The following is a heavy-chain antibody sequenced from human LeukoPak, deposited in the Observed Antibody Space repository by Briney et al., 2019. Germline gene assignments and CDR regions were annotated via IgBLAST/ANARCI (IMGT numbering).Heavy chain of an antibody. D-gene: IGHD3-3*01. J-gene: IGHJ6*02. CDR2: IYYSGST. V-gene: IGHV4-59*01. Sequence: SETLSLTCSVSGGSLSSYYWSWIRQPPGKGLEWIGYIYYSGSTNYNPSLKSRVTISVDTSKNQFSLKLSSVTAADTAVYYCARINRYYDFWSGYSYGMDVWGQGTTVTVSS. CDR1: GGSLSSYY. CDR3: ARINRYYDFWSGYSYGMDV.